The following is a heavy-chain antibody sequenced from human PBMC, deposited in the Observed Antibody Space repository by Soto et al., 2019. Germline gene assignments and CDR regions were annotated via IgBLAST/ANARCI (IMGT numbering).Heavy chain of an antibody. Sequence: PSETLSLTCTVSGGSISSGGYYWSWIRQHPGKGLEWIGYIYYSGSTYYNPSLKSRVTISVDTSKNQFSLKLSSVTAADTAVYYCARADVDTAMVTFDYWGQGTLVTVSS. D-gene: IGHD5-18*01. CDR3: ARADVDTAMVTFDY. V-gene: IGHV4-31*03. CDR1: GGSISSGGYY. J-gene: IGHJ4*02. CDR2: IYYSGST.